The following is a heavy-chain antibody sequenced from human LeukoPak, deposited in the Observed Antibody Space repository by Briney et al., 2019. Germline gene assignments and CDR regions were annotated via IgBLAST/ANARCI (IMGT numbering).Heavy chain of an antibody. J-gene: IGHJ4*02. Sequence: PGGSLRLSCAASGFTFSSYAMMWVRQAPGKGLEWVSTVSGSGGGTYYADSVKGRFTISRDNSKNTLYLQMNSLRAEDTAVYYCATSPYYDILTGTDYWGQGTLVTVSA. CDR3: ATSPYYDILTGTDY. D-gene: IGHD3-9*01. CDR2: VSGSGGGT. V-gene: IGHV3-23*01. CDR1: GFTFSSYA.